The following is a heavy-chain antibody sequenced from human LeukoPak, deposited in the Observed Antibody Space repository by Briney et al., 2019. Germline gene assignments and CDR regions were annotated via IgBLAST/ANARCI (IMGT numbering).Heavy chain of an antibody. Sequence: PGGSLRLSCAASGFTVSSNYMSWVRQAPGKGLEWVSVIYSGGSTYYADSVKGRFTISRDNSKNTLYLRMNSLRAEDTAVYYCARSGRYCSSTSCYGNWFDPWGQGTLVTVSP. V-gene: IGHV3-53*01. CDR1: GFTVSSNY. J-gene: IGHJ5*02. CDR3: ARSGRYCSSTSCYGNWFDP. CDR2: IYSGGST. D-gene: IGHD2-2*01.